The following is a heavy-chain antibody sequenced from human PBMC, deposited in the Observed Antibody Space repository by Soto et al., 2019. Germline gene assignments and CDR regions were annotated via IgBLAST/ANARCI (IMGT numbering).Heavy chain of an antibody. CDR2: INPNSGGT. J-gene: IGHJ4*02. Sequence: ASVKVSCKASGYTFTGYYMHWVRQAPGQALEWMGWINPNSGGTNYAQKFQGWVTMTRDTSISTAYMELSRLRSDDTAVYYCARVDGYSGYDYAFDYWGQGTLVTVSS. V-gene: IGHV1-2*04. CDR1: GYTFTGYY. D-gene: IGHD5-12*01. CDR3: ARVDGYSGYDYAFDY.